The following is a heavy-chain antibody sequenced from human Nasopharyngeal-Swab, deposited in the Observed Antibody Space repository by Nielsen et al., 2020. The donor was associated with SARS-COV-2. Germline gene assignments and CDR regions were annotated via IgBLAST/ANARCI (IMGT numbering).Heavy chain of an antibody. D-gene: IGHD2-15*01. CDR1: CYTFTRHY. J-gene: IGHJ5*02. CDR2: INPGGGSA. V-gene: IGHV1-46*01. CDR3: ARGGDPREVVAATDCFDP. Sequence: ASVRVSCKASCYTFTRHYIHWLRQAPAQGLEWMGIINPGGGSARYSQNFQGRVTMTRDTSTSTVSMALSSLRSEDTAVYYCARGGDPREVVAATDCFDPWGQGTLVTVSS.